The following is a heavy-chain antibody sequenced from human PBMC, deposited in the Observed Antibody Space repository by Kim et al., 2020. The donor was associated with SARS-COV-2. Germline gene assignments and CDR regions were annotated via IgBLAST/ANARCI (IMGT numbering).Heavy chain of an antibody. CDR3: ARVGSTVAAGSIDY. D-gene: IGHD6-13*01. J-gene: IGHJ4*02. V-gene: IGHV3-11*01. Sequence: ADSVKGRLTISRENAKNYLYLQMNSLGAEDTAVYYCARVGSTVAAGSIDYWGQGTLVTVSS.